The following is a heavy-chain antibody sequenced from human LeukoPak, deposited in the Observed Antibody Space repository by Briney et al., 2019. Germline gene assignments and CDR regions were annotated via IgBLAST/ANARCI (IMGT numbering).Heavy chain of an antibody. D-gene: IGHD6-6*01. Sequence: ASMKVSCKVSGYTLTELSMHWVRQAPGKGLEWIGGFDPEDGETIYAQKFQGRVTMTEDTSTDTAYMELSSLRSEDTAVFYCAFMAAREDYWGQGTLVTVSS. V-gene: IGHV1-24*01. CDR2: FDPEDGET. CDR3: AFMAAREDY. CDR1: GYTLTELS. J-gene: IGHJ4*02.